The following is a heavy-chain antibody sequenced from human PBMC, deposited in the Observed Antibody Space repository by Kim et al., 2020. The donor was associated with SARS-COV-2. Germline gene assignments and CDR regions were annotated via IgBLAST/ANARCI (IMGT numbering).Heavy chain of an antibody. V-gene: IGHV3-11*05. CDR3: ARVFLGSSSWYWFDS. D-gene: IGHD6-13*01. CDR2: ISSTTGYT. Sequence: GGSLRLSCAASGFTFSDYYMSWIRQAPGKGLEWVSYISSTTGYTKYADSVKGRFTISRDNTKNSLHLQMNSLRAEDTAVYYCARVFLGSSSWYWFDSWRQGTPVTVSS. CDR1: GFTFSDYY. J-gene: IGHJ5*01.